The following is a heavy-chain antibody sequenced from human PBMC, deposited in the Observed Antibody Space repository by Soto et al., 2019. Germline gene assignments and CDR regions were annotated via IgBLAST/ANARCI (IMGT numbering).Heavy chain of an antibody. V-gene: IGHV1-69*18. CDR2: IIPLFGGG. D-gene: IGHD3-10*01. CDR3: ARGDSWQQQQYYPLDY. Sequence: QVQLEQSGAEVQKPGSSVKVSCKATGGTFSSHNIHWVRQAPGQGLEWMGSIIPLFGGGNFAQRFQGRLTITADESKNTAFLEVSSLTSEDTAVYFCARGDSWQQQQYYPLDYWGQGTLVTVSS. J-gene: IGHJ4*02. CDR1: GGTFSSHN.